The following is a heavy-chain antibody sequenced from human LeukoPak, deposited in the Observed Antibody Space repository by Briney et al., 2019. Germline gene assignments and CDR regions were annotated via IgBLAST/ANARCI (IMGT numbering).Heavy chain of an antibody. CDR1: GFTFSNAR. V-gene: IGHV3-15*01. J-gene: IGHJ4*02. CDR2: IKSKTDGGTT. D-gene: IGHD4-17*01. CDR3: TTQILEGDYGDYEESHGEN. Sequence: GGSLRLSCAASGFTFSNARMSWVRQAPGKGLEWVGRIKSKTDGGTTDYAAPVKGRFTISRDDSKNTLYLQMNSLKTEDTAVYYCTTQILEGDYGDYEESHGENWGQGTLVTVSS.